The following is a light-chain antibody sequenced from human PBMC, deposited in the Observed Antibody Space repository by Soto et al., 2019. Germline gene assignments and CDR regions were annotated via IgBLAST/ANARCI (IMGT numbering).Light chain of an antibody. CDR2: AAS. Sequence: DIQMTQSPSSLSASVGDRVTITCRASQSINRYINWYQQKPGKAPKLLINAASSLQSGVPSRFSGSGSGTDFTLTISNLQPEDFATYYCQPTYTTPFTFGPGTKVDIK. CDR3: QPTYTTPFT. J-gene: IGKJ3*01. CDR1: QSINRY. V-gene: IGKV1-39*01.